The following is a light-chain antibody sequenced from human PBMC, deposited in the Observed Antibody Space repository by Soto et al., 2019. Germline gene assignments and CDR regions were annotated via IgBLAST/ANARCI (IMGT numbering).Light chain of an antibody. CDR3: SSYTSSSTPLYV. CDR2: DVS. Sequence: QSVLTQPASVSGSPGQSITISCTGTSSDVDGYNYVSWYQQHPGKAPKLMIYDVSNRPSGVSNRFSGSKSGNTASLTISGLQAEDEADYYCSSYTSSSTPLYVFGTGTKLTVL. J-gene: IGLJ1*01. CDR1: SSDVDGYNY. V-gene: IGLV2-14*01.